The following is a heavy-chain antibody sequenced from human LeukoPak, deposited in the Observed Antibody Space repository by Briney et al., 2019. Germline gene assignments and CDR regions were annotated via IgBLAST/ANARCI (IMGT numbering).Heavy chain of an antibody. J-gene: IGHJ4*02. V-gene: IGHV1-2*06. CDR2: IDPYSGDT. CDR1: GYTFTGYY. D-gene: IGHD2-15*01. Sequence: ASVKVSXKASGYTFTGYYIHYVRQAPGQGLEWMGRIDPYSGDTNYAQKFQGRVTMARDTSISTAYMELSRLRSDDTAVFYCARSNKFCRGGSCDFDYWGQGTLLTVSS. CDR3: ARSNKFCRGGSCDFDY.